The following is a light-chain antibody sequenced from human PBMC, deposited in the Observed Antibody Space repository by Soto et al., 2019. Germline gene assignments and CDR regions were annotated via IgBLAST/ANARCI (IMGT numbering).Light chain of an antibody. J-gene: IGLJ1*01. CDR3: SSYTTSNTRQIV. V-gene: IGLV2-14*03. CDR1: SSDVGGYNY. Sequence: QSVRTQPASVSGSPGQSITISCNGTSSDVGGYNYVSWYQHHPGKAPKLMIYDVSNRPSGVSNRFSGSKSGNTASLTISGLQPEDEADYYCSSYTTSNTRQIVFGTGTKVTVL. CDR2: DVS.